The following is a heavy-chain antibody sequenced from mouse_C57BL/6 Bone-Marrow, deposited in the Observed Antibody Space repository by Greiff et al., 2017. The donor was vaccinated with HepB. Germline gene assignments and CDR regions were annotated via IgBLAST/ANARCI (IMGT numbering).Heavy chain of an antibody. CDR2: IYPRSGNT. Sequence: QVQLQQSGAELARPGASVKLSCKASGYTFTSYGISWVKQRTGQGLEWIGEIYPRSGNTYYNEKFKGKATLTADKSSSTAYMELRSLTSEDSAVYFCARRGAITTVVYWYFDVWGTGTTVTVSS. CDR1: GYTFTSYG. V-gene: IGHV1-81*01. J-gene: IGHJ1*03. D-gene: IGHD1-1*01. CDR3: ARRGAITTVVYWYFDV.